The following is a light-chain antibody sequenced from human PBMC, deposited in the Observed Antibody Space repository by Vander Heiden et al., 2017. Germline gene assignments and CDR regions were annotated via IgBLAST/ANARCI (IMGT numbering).Light chain of an antibody. Sequence: EIVTTQSPATLSVSPGERATLSCRASQSVSSNLAWYQQKPGQAPRLLIYGASTRATGIPARFSGSGSGTEFTLTISSLQSEDFAVYYCQRENNWGRTFGQGTKVEIK. J-gene: IGKJ1*01. CDR2: GAS. CDR1: QSVSSN. V-gene: IGKV3-15*01. CDR3: QRENNWGRT.